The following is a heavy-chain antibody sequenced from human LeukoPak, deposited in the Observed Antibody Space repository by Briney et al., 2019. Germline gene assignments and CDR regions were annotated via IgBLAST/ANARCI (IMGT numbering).Heavy chain of an antibody. V-gene: IGHV4-59*01. Sequence: SETLSLTCTVSGGSIRRYYWSWLRQPPGKGLEWIGYIYYSWNTNYNPSLKSRVTISVDTSKNQFSLKLSSVTAADTAVYYCASHRYYDSSGYYSYYYYGMDVWGQGTTVTVSS. CDR3: ASHRYYDSSGYYSYYYYGMDV. D-gene: IGHD3-22*01. CDR1: GGSIRRYY. J-gene: IGHJ6*02. CDR2: IYYSWNT.